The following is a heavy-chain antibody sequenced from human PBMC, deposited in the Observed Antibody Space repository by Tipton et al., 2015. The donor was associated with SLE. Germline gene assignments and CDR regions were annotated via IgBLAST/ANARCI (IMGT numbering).Heavy chain of an antibody. CDR3: ARYTHGDPDAFDL. J-gene: IGHJ3*01. D-gene: IGHD4-17*01. CDR2: ISSSGASM. Sequence: GSLRLSCEASGFTLSDYYMTWIRQAPGKGLEWLSYISSSGASMYHADSVKGRFTISRDNAKNSLYLQMNSLRAEDTAVYYCARYTHGDPDAFDLWGQGTVVTVSS. CDR1: GFTLSDYY. V-gene: IGHV3-11*01.